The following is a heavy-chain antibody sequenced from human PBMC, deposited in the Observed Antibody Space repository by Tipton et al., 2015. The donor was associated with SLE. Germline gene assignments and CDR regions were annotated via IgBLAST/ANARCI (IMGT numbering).Heavy chain of an antibody. CDR2: ISSSGSTI. J-gene: IGHJ3*02. Sequence: SLRLSCAASGFTFSSYEMNWVRQAPGKGLEWVSYISSSGSTIYYADSVKGRFTISRDNAKNSLYLQMNSLRAEDTAVYYCARGGSYDFWSGPDDAFDIWGQGTMVTVSS. CDR1: GFTFSSYE. CDR3: ARGGSYDFWSGPDDAFDI. D-gene: IGHD3-3*01. V-gene: IGHV3-48*03.